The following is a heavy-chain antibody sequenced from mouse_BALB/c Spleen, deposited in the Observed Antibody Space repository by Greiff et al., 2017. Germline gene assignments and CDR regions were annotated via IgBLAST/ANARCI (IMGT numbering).Heavy chain of an antibody. CDR2: ISYSGST. CDR1: GYSITSDYA. J-gene: IGHJ1*01. V-gene: IGHV3-2*02. D-gene: IGHD2-1*01. CDR3: ARDYSGSDWYFDV. Sequence: EVQLQESGPGLVKPSQSLSLTCTVTGYSITSDYAWNWIRQFPGNKLEWMGYISYSGSTSYNPSLKSRISITRDTSKNQFFLQLNSVTTEDTATYYCARDYSGSDWYFDVWGAGTTVTVSS.